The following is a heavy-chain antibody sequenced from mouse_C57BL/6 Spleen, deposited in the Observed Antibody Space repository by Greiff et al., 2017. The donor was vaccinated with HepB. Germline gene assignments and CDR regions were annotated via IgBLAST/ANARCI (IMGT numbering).Heavy chain of an antibody. CDR3: ANYYGSSDGYFDV. Sequence: EVMLVESVAELVRPGASVKLSCTASGFNIKNTYMHWVKQRPEQGLEWIGRINPANGTTKYAPKFQGKATITADTYSNTAYLQLSSLTSEDTSIYYCANYYGSSDGYFDVWGTGTTVTVSS. CDR2: INPANGTT. CDR1: GFNIKNTY. J-gene: IGHJ1*03. V-gene: IGHV14-3*01. D-gene: IGHD1-1*01.